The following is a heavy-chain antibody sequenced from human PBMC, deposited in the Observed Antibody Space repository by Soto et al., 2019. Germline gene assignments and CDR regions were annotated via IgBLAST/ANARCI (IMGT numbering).Heavy chain of an antibody. V-gene: IGHV3-30*18. CDR3: AKEDSSSWHYYYGMDV. Sequence: QVQLVESGRGVVQPGRSLRLSCAASGFTFSSYGMNWVRQAPGKGLEWVAVISYDGSNKYYADSVKGRFTISRDSSKNMLYLQMNSLRAEDTAVYYCAKEDSSSWHYYYGMDVWGQGTTVTVSS. D-gene: IGHD6-13*01. CDR1: GFTFSSYG. J-gene: IGHJ6*02. CDR2: ISYDGSNK.